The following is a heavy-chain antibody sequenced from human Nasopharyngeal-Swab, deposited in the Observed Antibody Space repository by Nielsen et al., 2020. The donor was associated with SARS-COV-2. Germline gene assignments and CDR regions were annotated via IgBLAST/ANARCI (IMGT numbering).Heavy chain of an antibody. CDR3: ARAGQIVVVPAATDY. J-gene: IGHJ4*02. CDR1: GFTFSSYA. V-gene: IGHV3-30*04. CDR2: ISYDGSNK. Sequence: GESLKISCAASGFTFSSYAMHWVRQASGKGLEWVAVISYDGSNKYYADSVKGRFTISRDNSKNTLYLQMNSLRAEDTAVYYCARAGQIVVVPAATDYWGQGTLVTVSS. D-gene: IGHD2-2*01.